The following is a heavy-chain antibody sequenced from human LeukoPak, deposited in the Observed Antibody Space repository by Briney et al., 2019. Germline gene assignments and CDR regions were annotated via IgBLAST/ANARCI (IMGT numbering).Heavy chain of an antibody. CDR3: AREIVAGAFDS. V-gene: IGHV3-11*01. Sequence: KTGGSLRLSCAVSGFNVNDYYISWIRQAPGKGLEWVSDIGSSDAIIAYGDSVRGRFTISRDFASNSLYLQMTSLRVEDTAVYYCAREIVAGAFDSWGQGTLVTVSS. CDR1: GFNVNDYY. J-gene: IGHJ4*02. CDR2: IGSSDAII. D-gene: IGHD6-19*01.